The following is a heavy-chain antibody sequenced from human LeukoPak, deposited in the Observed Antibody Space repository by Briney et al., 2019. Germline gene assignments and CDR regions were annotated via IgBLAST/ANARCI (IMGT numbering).Heavy chain of an antibody. CDR1: GGTFSSYA. CDR3: ARFGGYGGEGYFDY. V-gene: IGHV1-69*04. Sequence: ASVKVSCKASGGTFSSYAISWVRQAPGQGLEWMGRIIPILGIANYAQKFQGRVTITADKSTSTAYMELSSLRSEDTAVYYCARFGGYGGEGYFDYWGQGSLVTVSS. J-gene: IGHJ4*02. D-gene: IGHD5-12*01. CDR2: IIPILGIA.